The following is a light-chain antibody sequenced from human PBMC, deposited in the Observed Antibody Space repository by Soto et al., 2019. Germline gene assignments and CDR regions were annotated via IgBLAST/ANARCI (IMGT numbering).Light chain of an antibody. Sequence: EIVMTQSPATLSVSPGERATLSCRASQSVSSNLAWYQQKPGQAPRLLIYHASTRATGIPARFSGSGSGTEFTLTICSLQSEDFAVYCCQQYNKWPLTFGGGTKVDIK. CDR3: QQYNKWPLT. J-gene: IGKJ4*01. CDR1: QSVSSN. CDR2: HAS. V-gene: IGKV3-15*01.